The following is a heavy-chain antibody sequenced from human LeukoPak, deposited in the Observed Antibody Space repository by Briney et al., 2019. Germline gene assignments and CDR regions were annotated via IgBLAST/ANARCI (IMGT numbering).Heavy chain of an antibody. Sequence: PGGPLRLSCAASGFTFSFYWMHWVRQAPGKGLVWESHINTDGSSTSYAGSVNGRFTISRDNAKNTLYMQMNSLRAEDTAVYYCARAREKYYYDSSGRGDAFDIWGQGTMVIVSS. V-gene: IGHV3-74*01. CDR2: INTDGSST. D-gene: IGHD3-22*01. CDR1: GFTFSFYW. CDR3: ARAREKYYYDSSGRGDAFDI. J-gene: IGHJ3*02.